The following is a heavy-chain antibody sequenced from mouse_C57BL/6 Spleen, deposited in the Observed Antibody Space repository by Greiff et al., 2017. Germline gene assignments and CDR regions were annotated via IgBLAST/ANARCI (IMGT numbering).Heavy chain of an antibody. J-gene: IGHJ3*01. CDR1: GYTFTSYW. V-gene: IGHV1-55*01. CDR2: IYPGSGST. CDR3: ARPSYYSNYVFAY. D-gene: IGHD2-5*01. Sequence: QVQLKQPGAELVKPGASVKMSCKASGYTFTSYWITWVKQRPGQGLEWIGDIYPGSGSTNYNEKFKSKATLTVDTSSSTAYMQLSSLTSEDSAVYYCARPSYYSNYVFAYWGQGTLVTVSA.